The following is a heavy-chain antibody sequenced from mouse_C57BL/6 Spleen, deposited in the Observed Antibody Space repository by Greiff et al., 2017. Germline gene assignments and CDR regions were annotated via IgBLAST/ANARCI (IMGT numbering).Heavy chain of an antibody. CDR2: LSNLAYSI. Sequence: EVKLVVSGGGLVQPGGSLKLSCAASGFTFSDYGMAWVRQAPRKGPEWVAFLSNLAYSIYYADTVTGRFPISRANAKNTLYLEMSSLRSEDTAMYYCARRFYDGYSYAMDYWGQGTSVTVSS. D-gene: IGHD2-3*01. CDR3: ARRFYDGYSYAMDY. J-gene: IGHJ4*01. V-gene: IGHV5-15*01. CDR1: GFTFSDYG.